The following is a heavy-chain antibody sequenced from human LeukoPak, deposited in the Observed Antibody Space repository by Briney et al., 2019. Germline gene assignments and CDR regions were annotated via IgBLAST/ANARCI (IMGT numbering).Heavy chain of an antibody. CDR3: ARTGGFGGVSNY. D-gene: IGHD3-16*01. CDR1: GGSISSGGYY. J-gene: IGHJ4*02. V-gene: IGHV4-31*03. CDR2: IYYSGTT. Sequence: PSETLSLTCTVSGGSISSGGYYWSWIRQHPGQGLEWIGYIYYSGTTYYNPSLKSRVTISIDTSKNQFSLQLTSVTAADTAVYYCARTGGFGGVSNYWGQGTLVTVSS.